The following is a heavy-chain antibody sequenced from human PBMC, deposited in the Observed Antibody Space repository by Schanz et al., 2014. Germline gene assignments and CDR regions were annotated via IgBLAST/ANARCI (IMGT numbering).Heavy chain of an antibody. Sequence: QVQLVQSGADVKKPGSSVKVSCKASGGTFSSYTISWVRQAPGQGLEWMGRIIPILGIANYAQNFQGRVTITADKSTSTAYMDLSSLRPEDTAVYYCARSNYYDNSDYYNSFDYWGQGTLVIVSS. J-gene: IGHJ4*02. CDR1: GGTFSSYT. V-gene: IGHV1-69*02. CDR3: ARSNYYDNSDYYNSFDY. CDR2: IIPILGIA. D-gene: IGHD3-22*01.